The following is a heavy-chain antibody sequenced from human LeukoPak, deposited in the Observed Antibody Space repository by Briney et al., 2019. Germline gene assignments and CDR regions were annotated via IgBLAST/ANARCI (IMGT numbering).Heavy chain of an antibody. V-gene: IGHV4-30-2*01. CDR3: ARSSNWFDP. CDR1: GGSISSGGYS. CDR2: IYHSGST. J-gene: IGHJ5*02. Sequence: SETLSLTCTVSGGSISSGGYSWSWIRQPPGKGLEWIGYIYHSGSTYYNPSLKSRVTISVDRSKNQFSLKLSSVTAADTAVYYCARSSNWFDPWGQGTLVTVSS.